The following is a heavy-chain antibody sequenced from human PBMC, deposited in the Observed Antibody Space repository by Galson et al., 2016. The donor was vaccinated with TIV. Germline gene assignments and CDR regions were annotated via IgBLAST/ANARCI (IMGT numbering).Heavy chain of an antibody. CDR2: INPKTGAI. J-gene: IGHJ4*02. Sequence: SVKVSCKASGYTFTGYFLHWVRQAPGHGPEWMGWINPKTGAITYAQNYQGRVTMTGDTSTSTVYMELRSLRSDDTAVYYCAREGGFDFDYWGRGTLVIVSS. CDR3: AREGGFDFDY. V-gene: IGHV1-2*02. CDR1: GYTFTGYF. D-gene: IGHD2-15*01.